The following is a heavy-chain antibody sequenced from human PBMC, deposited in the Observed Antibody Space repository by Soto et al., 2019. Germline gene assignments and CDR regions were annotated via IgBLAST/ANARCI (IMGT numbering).Heavy chain of an antibody. CDR1: GFIFSRYG. V-gene: IGHV3-30*18. D-gene: IGHD3-10*01. CDR2: ISYDGSNK. Sequence: QVQLVESGGGVVQPGRSLRLSCAASGFIFSRYGMHWVRQAPGKGLEWVAVISYDGSNKYYAESVKGRFIISRDKSENPLYLQMNSLRAEDTAVYYCAQDLGSGKPYYYYAMDVWGQGTTVTVSS. CDR3: AQDLGSGKPYYYYAMDV. J-gene: IGHJ6*02.